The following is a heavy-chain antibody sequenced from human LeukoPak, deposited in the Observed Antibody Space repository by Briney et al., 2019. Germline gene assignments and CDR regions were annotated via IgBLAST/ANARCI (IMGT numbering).Heavy chain of an antibody. CDR3: ARAPLKWLPANWFDP. CDR2: IYYSGST. V-gene: IGHV4-59*01. D-gene: IGHD3-3*01. CDR1: GGSISSYY. J-gene: IGHJ5*02. Sequence: SETLSLTCTVSGGSISSYYWSWIRQPPGKGLEWIGYIYYSGSTNYNPSLKSRVTTSVDTSKNQFSLKLSSVTAADTAVYYCARAPLKWLPANWFDPWGQGTLVTVSS.